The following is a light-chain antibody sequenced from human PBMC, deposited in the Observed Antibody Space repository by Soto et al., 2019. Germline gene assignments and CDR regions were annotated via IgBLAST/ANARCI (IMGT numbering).Light chain of an antibody. V-gene: IGKV3-20*01. J-gene: IGKJ1*01. CDR2: GAS. CDR1: QSVSSNY. CDR3: QQYVTSPWT. Sequence: EIVLTQSPGTLSVSPGERATLSCRASQSVSSNYLAWYQQKPGQAPRLLIFGASSRATGIPDRFSGSGSGTDFTLTISRLEPEDFAVYYCQQYVTSPWTFGQGTKVEIK.